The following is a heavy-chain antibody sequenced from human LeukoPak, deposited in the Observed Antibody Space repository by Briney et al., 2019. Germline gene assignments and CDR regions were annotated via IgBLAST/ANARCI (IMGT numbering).Heavy chain of an antibody. D-gene: IGHD3/OR15-3a*01. CDR1: GGFFSGYY. CDR2: IDHSGTT. V-gene: IGHV4-34*01. Sequence: SETLSLTCGISGGFFSGYYWSWIRQSPGKGLEWIGEIDHSGTTKYSPSLKSRVTISVDTSKSRLSPRLNSVIAADTATYYCARHGRGLDRPDDAFELWGPGTKVTVSS. CDR3: ARHGRGLDRPDDAFEL. J-gene: IGHJ3*01.